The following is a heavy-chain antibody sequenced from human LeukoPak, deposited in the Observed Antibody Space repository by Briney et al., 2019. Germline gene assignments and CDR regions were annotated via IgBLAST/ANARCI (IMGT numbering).Heavy chain of an antibody. V-gene: IGHV4-34*01. CDR3: ASRGRLSWYSCGWYAFDP. J-gene: IGHJ5*02. CDR1: GGSFSGYY. D-gene: IGHD6-19*01. Sequence: SETLSLTCAVYGGSFSGYYWSWIRQPPGKGLEWIGEINHSGSTNYNPSLKSRVAISVDTSKNQFSLKLSSVTAADTAVYYCASRGRLSWYSCGWYAFDPWGQGTLVTVSS. CDR2: INHSGST.